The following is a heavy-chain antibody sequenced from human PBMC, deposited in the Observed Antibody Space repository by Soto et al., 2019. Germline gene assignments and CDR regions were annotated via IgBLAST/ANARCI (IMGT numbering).Heavy chain of an antibody. CDR2: ISAYNGNT. CDR3: ARVPPHGSYCSGGSCYSGWFDP. CDR1: GYTFTSYG. V-gene: IGHV1-18*01. Sequence: ASVKVSCKASGYTFTSYGISWVRQAPGQGLEWMGWISAYNGNTNYAQKLQGRVTMTTDTSTSTAYMELRSLRSDDTAVYYFARVPPHGSYCSGGSCYSGWFDPWGQGTLVTVSS. J-gene: IGHJ5*02. D-gene: IGHD2-15*01.